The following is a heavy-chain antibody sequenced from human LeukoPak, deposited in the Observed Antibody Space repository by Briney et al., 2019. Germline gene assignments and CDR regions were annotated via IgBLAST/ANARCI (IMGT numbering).Heavy chain of an antibody. V-gene: IGHV4-39*01. J-gene: IGHJ4*02. CDR1: GGSISTTDFD. D-gene: IGHD1-26*01. CDR3: ARFKGGTGFDY. CDR2: ISSSGKS. Sequence: PSETLSLTCAVPGGSISTTDFDWAWLRQPPGQGLEWIATISSSGKSYYNPYLMSRVTISVDTSKNQFSLDVTSVTAADTGLFYCARFKGGTGFDYWGRGILVIVS.